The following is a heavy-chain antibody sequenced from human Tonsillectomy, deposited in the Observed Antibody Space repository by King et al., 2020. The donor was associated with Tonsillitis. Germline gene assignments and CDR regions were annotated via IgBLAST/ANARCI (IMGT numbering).Heavy chain of an antibody. V-gene: IGHV3-48*03. CDR2: ISSSGRTI. Sequence: QLVQSGGGLVQPGGSLRLSCAASGFTFSSYEMNWVRQAPGKGLEWVSYISSSGRTIYYADSVQGRFTISRENAKNSLHLQMNSLRAEDKAVYYCARDNHLDYWGQGTLVTVSS. CDR3: ARDNHLDY. D-gene: IGHD1-14*01. CDR1: GFTFSSYE. J-gene: IGHJ4*02.